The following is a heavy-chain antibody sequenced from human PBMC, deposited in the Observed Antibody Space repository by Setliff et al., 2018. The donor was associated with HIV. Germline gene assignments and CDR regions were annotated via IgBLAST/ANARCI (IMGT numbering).Heavy chain of an antibody. D-gene: IGHD3-16*01. CDR3: AKQGYADSLYAFDV. Sequence: ASVKVSCKTSGYTFTAYYIYWVRQAPGHGLELMGRIHPNTGSTNYLQRFQGRVSITRDTSMSTVYMTLTGLTSDDTAVYYCAKQGYADSLYAFDVWGQGTMVTVS. CDR1: GYTFTAYY. CDR2: IHPNTGST. J-gene: IGHJ3*01. V-gene: IGHV1-2*06.